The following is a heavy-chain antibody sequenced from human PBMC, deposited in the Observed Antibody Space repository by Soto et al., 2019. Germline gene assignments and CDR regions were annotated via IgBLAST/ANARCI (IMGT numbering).Heavy chain of an antibody. CDR1: GFTFSDYY. V-gene: IGHV3-11*01. J-gene: IGHJ4*02. CDR3: ARDRGSSGWYDLLPVPSYYFDY. CDR2: ISSSGSTI. Sequence: GGSLRLSCAASGFTFSDYYMSWIRQAPGKGLEWVSYISSSGSTIYYADSVKGRFTISRDNAKNSLYLQMNSLRAEDTAVYYCARDRGSSGWYDLLPVPSYYFDYWGQGTLVTVSS. D-gene: IGHD6-19*01.